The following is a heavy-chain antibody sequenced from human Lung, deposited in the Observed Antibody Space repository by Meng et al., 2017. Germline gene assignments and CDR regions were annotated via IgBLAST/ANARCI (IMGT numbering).Heavy chain of an antibody. CDR3: ARESGYFEY. J-gene: IGHJ4*02. Sequence: VQLVESGGGLVQPGGSLRLSCAASGFNFRSYWMHWVRQAPGKGLVWVSRIRGDGGSIVYADSVKGRFTISRDNAKNTLFLQMNSLRAEDTAVYYCARESGYFEYWGQGILVTVAS. V-gene: IGHV3-74*03. CDR2: IRGDGGSI. CDR1: GFNFRSYW.